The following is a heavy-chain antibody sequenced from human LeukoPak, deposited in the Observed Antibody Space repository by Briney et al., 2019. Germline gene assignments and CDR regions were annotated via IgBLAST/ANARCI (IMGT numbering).Heavy chain of an antibody. D-gene: IGHD3-10*01. J-gene: IGHJ6*02. Sequence: SVKVSCKASGGSFSTYSISWVRQAPGQGLEWMGGIIPFFGTPSYAQKFHGRVTITADESTNTAYMEVSSLRSEDTALYYCARHKFPPNQDSSMVPGVYYYYGMDVWGLGTTVTVSS. V-gene: IGHV1-69*13. CDR3: ARHKFPPNQDSSMVPGVYYYYGMDV. CDR2: IIPFFGTP. CDR1: GGSFSTYS.